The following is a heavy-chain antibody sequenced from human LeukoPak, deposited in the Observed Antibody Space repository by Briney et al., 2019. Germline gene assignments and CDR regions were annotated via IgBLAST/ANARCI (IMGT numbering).Heavy chain of an antibody. CDR3: ARDGYGDSTGAFDV. CDR1: TFTFSSYW. CDR2: IRQDGNAK. J-gene: IGHJ3*01. Sequence: GGSLRLSCEASTFTFSSYWMSWVRQAPGKGLQWIANIRQDGNAKYYVDSVEGRFTISRDNAKKSVYLQMNSLRADDTAVYYCARDGYGDSTGAFDVWGQGTMVTVSS. D-gene: IGHD4-17*01. V-gene: IGHV3-7*01.